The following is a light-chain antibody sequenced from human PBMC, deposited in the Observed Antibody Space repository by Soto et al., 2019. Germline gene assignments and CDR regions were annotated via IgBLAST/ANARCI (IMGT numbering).Light chain of an antibody. V-gene: IGKV3-11*01. CDR3: QQYGSSPLT. CDR2: DVS. CDR1: QNISNY. Sequence: IVLTQSPATLSLSPGKRATLSCRASQNISNYLIWYQQKPGQAPRLLIYDVSNRAAGIPARFSGSGSGADFTLTISSLEPEDFALYYCQQYGSSPLTFGGGTKVDIK. J-gene: IGKJ4*01.